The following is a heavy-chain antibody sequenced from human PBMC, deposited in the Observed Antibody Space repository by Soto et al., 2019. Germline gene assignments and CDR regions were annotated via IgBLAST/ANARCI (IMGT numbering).Heavy chain of an antibody. CDR3: ARGYYCSSTSCSPDYYYYGMDV. CDR1: GFTFSSYS. Sequence: GGSLRLSCAASGFTFSSYSMNWVRQAPGKGLEWVSSISSSSSYIYYADSVKGRFTISRDNAKNSLYLQMNSLRAEDTAVYYCARGYYCSSTSCSPDYYYYGMDVWGQGTTVTVSS. V-gene: IGHV3-21*01. D-gene: IGHD2-2*01. CDR2: ISSSSSYI. J-gene: IGHJ6*02.